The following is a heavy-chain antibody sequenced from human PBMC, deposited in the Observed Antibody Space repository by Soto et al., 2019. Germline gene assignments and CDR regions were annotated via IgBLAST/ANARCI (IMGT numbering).Heavy chain of an antibody. D-gene: IGHD5-18*01. CDR3: TRRRDWTAMDPLDY. V-gene: IGHV3-73*02. CDR1: GFTFSDSA. Sequence: EVQLVESGGGLVQPGGSLKLSCAASGFTFSDSAMHWVRQASGKGLEWVGRIRSKVNTYATAYAASVKGRFTISRDDPXNTAYLQMNSLKTEDTAVYYCTRRRDWTAMDPLDYWGQGTLVTVSS. CDR2: IRSKVNTYAT. J-gene: IGHJ4*02.